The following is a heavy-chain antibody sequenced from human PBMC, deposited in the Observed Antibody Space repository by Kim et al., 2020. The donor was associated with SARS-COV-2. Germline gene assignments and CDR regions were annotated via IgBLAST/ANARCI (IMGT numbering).Heavy chain of an antibody. Sequence: GGSLRLSCAASGFTFSSYAMHWVRQAPGKGLEWVAVISYDGSNKYYVDSVKGRFTISRDNSKNTLYLQMNSLRAEDTAVYYCARTVDIAEQLLLDYWGQGTLVTVSS. CDR2: ISYDGSNK. J-gene: IGHJ4*02. D-gene: IGHD5-12*01. V-gene: IGHV3-30*04. CDR1: GFTFSSYA. CDR3: ARTVDIAEQLLLDY.